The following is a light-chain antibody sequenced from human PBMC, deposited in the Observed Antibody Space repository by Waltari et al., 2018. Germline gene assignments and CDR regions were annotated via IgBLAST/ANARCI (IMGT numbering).Light chain of an antibody. J-gene: IGKJ1*01. CDR2: GAS. CDR3: QQYNEWPRT. V-gene: IGKV3-15*01. Sequence: EIVMTQSPATLSVSPGERATLSCRASQSVSSNLAWYQQRPGQAPRLLIHGASTRATGIPARFSGSGSGTEFTLTISSLQSEDFAVYHCQQYNEWPRTFGQGTKVEI. CDR1: QSVSSN.